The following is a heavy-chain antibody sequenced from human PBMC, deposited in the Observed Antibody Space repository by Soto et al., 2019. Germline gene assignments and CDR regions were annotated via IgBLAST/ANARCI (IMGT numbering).Heavy chain of an antibody. CDR2: TYYSSKWFL. V-gene: IGHV6-1*01. Sequence: QTRSLAWGIWGDSVASTGACWNLTRESPSRGLEWLGRTYYSSKWFLDYAASVQSRMTINPDTSRNQFSLQLNSVTPEDTAVYYCARVHCSGGTCLDGLDVWGQGTKVSVSS. CDR3: ARVHCSGGTCLDGLDV. J-gene: IGHJ6*02. D-gene: IGHD2-15*01. CDR1: GDSVASTGAC.